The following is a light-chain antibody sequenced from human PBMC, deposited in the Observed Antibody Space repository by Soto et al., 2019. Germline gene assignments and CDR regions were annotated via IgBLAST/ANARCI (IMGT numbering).Light chain of an antibody. Sequence: EIVLTQSPGTLSLSPGEGAALSCRASQGISKSNLAWYQQKPGQAPRLLIYDASNRATGIPARFSGSGSGTDFTLTISSLEPEDFAVYYCQQRSNWPPRITFGQGTRLEIK. V-gene: IGKV3-11*01. CDR1: QGISKSN. J-gene: IGKJ5*01. CDR2: DAS. CDR3: QQRSNWPPRIT.